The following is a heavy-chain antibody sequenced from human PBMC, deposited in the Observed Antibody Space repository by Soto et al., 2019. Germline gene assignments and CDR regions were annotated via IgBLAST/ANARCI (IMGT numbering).Heavy chain of an antibody. Sequence: PGGSLRLSCAASGFTFSSYGMHWVRQAPGKGLEWVAVIWYDGSNKYYADSVKGRFTISRDNSKNTLFLQMNSLRAEDTAVYYCARDGSGSSHYFDYRGQRTLVTVSS. CDR1: GFTFSSYG. D-gene: IGHD1-26*01. V-gene: IGHV3-33*01. CDR2: IWYDGSNK. J-gene: IGHJ4*02. CDR3: ARDGSGSSHYFDY.